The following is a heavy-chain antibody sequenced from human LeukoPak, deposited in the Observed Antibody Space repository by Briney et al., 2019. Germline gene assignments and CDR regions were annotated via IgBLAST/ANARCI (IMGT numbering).Heavy chain of an antibody. J-gene: IGHJ4*02. Sequence: GGSLRLSCAASGFTFSSYGMYWVRQAPGKGLEWVAVISYDGSNKYYADSVKGRFTISRDNSKNTLYLQMNSLRAEDTAVYYCAKDQVGALGYWGQGTLVTVSS. D-gene: IGHD1-26*01. CDR2: ISYDGSNK. V-gene: IGHV3-30*18. CDR1: GFTFSSYG. CDR3: AKDQVGALGY.